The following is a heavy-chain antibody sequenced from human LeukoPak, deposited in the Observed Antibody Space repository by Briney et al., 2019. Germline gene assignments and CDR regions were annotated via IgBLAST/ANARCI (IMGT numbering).Heavy chain of an antibody. D-gene: IGHD3-10*01. CDR1: GGSFSGYY. CDR3: ARGPYRVTMVRGGPGAFDI. V-gene: IGHV4-34*01. J-gene: IGHJ3*02. CDR2: IYHSGST. Sequence: SETLSLTCAVYGGSFSGYYWSWIRQPPGKGLEWIGEIYHSGSTNYNPSLKSRVTISVDTSKNQFSLKLSSVTAADTAVYYCARGPYRVTMVRGGPGAFDIWGQGTMVTVSS.